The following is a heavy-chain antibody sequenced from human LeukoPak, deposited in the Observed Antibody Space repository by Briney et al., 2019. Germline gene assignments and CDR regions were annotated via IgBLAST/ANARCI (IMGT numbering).Heavy chain of an antibody. D-gene: IGHD3-10*01. V-gene: IGHV4-59*11. Sequence: ASETLSLTCPVSGGSISSHYWRWIRQPPREGLEWIGDIYYSGSTNYNPSLKSRVTISVDTSKNQFSLKLSSVTAADTAVYYCARDGPMTQSGAFDIWGQGTMVTVSS. CDR1: GGSISSHY. CDR2: IYYSGST. J-gene: IGHJ3*02. CDR3: ARDGPMTQSGAFDI.